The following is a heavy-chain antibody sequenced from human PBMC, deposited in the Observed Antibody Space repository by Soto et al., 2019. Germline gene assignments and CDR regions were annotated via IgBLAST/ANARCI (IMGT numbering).Heavy chain of an antibody. Sequence: SETLSLTCTVSGGSISSGGYYWSWIRQHPGKGLEWIGYIYYSGSTYYNPSLKSRVTISVDMSKSQFSLKLSSVTAADTAVYYCARGVMAYSSSPDWYFDLWGRGTLVTVSS. CDR3: ARGVMAYSSSPDWYFDL. J-gene: IGHJ2*01. V-gene: IGHV4-31*03. CDR1: GGSISSGGYY. D-gene: IGHD6-6*01. CDR2: IYYSGST.